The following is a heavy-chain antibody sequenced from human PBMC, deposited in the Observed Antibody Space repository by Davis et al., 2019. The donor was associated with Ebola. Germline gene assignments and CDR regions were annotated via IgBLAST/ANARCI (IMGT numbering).Heavy chain of an antibody. Sequence: AASVKVSCKASGCTFSSYAISWVRQAPGQGLGWMGGIIPIFGTANYAQKFQGRVTITADESTSTAYMELSSLRSEDTAVYYCASPYGGNPFPDRWGQGTLVTVSS. V-gene: IGHV1-69*13. J-gene: IGHJ5*02. CDR2: IIPIFGTA. D-gene: IGHD4-23*01. CDR3: ASPYGGNPFPDR. CDR1: GCTFSSYA.